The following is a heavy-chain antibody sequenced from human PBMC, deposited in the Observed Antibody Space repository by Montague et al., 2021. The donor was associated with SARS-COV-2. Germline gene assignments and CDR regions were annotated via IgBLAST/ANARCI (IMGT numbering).Heavy chain of an antibody. J-gene: IGHJ4*02. Sequence: CAISGDSVSINSAAWNWNRQSPSRGPDWLGGTCYRSKWYNDYAVSVKSRITINPDTSKNQFSLQLNSVTPEDTAVYYCARGGSWLYYFDYWGQGTLVTVSS. D-gene: IGHD6-13*01. CDR2: TCYRSKWYN. V-gene: IGHV6-1*01. CDR1: GDSVSINSAA. CDR3: ARGGSWLYYFDY.